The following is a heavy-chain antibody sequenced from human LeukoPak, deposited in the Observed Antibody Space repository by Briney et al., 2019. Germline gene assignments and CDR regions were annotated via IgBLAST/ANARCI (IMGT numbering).Heavy chain of an antibody. Sequence: ASVKVSCKASGFTFTSSAMQWVRQARGQRLEWIGWIVVGSGNTNYAQKFQERVTITRDMSTSTAYMELSSLRSEDTAVYYCAADTHYYDILTGYFAFDYWGQGTLVTVSS. CDR2: IVVGSGNT. CDR3: AADTHYYDILTGYFAFDY. CDR1: GFTFTSSA. J-gene: IGHJ4*02. D-gene: IGHD3-9*01. V-gene: IGHV1-58*02.